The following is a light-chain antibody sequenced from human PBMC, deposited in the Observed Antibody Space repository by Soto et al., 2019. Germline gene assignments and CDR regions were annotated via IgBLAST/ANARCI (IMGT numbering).Light chain of an antibody. V-gene: IGLV2-14*01. CDR2: DVS. Sequence: QSVLTQPASVSGSPGQSITISCTGTSSDVGGYNYVSWYQQHPGKAPTLMIYDVSNRPSGVSNRFSGSKSGNTASLTISGLQSEDEADYYCSSYTSSSTLYVFGTGTKRTVL. J-gene: IGLJ1*01. CDR1: SSDVGGYNY. CDR3: SSYTSSSTLYV.